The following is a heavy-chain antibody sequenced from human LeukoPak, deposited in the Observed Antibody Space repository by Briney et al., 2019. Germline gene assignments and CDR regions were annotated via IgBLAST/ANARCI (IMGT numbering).Heavy chain of an antibody. Sequence: GASVKVSCKASGYTFTSYGISWVRQAPGQGLEWMGWISAYNGNTNYAQMVQGRVTMTTDTSTSTAYMELRSLRSDDTAVYYCARDGYHDSSGYYLQFDYWGQGTLVTVSS. V-gene: IGHV1-18*01. CDR1: GYTFTSYG. J-gene: IGHJ4*02. D-gene: IGHD3-22*01. CDR2: ISAYNGNT. CDR3: ARDGYHDSSGYYLQFDY.